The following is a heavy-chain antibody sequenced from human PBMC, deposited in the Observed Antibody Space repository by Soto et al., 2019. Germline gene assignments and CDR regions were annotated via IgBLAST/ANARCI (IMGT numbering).Heavy chain of an antibody. D-gene: IGHD5-18*01. CDR3: ARASRYSYGQHLYSDPFDY. J-gene: IGHJ4*02. V-gene: IGHV1-69*01. Sequence: QVQLVQSGAEVKKPGSSVKVSCKASGGTFSSYAISWVRQAPGQGLEWMGGIIPIFGTANYAQKFQGRVTNTADESTSTAYMELSSLRSEDTAVYYCARASRYSYGQHLYSDPFDYWGQGTLVTVSS. CDR2: IIPIFGTA. CDR1: GGTFSSYA.